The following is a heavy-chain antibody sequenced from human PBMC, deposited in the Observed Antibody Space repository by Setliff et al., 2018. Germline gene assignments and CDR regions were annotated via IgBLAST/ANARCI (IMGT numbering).Heavy chain of an antibody. Sequence: GESLKISCKGSGYRFTSNWIGWVRQMPGKGLEYMGIIYPADSDTTYSPSFQGQVTISADKSINTAYLQWSSLKASDTAIYYCARVGPLTDDAFDIWGQGTMVTVSS. CDR2: IYPADSDT. D-gene: IGHD1-26*01. CDR3: ARVGPLTDDAFDI. V-gene: IGHV5-51*01. J-gene: IGHJ3*02. CDR1: GYRFTSNW.